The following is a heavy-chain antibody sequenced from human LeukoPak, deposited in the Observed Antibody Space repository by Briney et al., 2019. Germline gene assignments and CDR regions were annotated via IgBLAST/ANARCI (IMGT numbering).Heavy chain of an antibody. V-gene: IGHV3-23*01. Sequence: PGGSLRLSCAASGFTFSSYGMSWVRQAPGKGLEWVSAISGSGGSTYYADSVKGRFTISRDNSKNTLYLQMNSLRAEDTAVYYCANHLNPMVRGVIKEYWGQGTLVTVSS. D-gene: IGHD3-10*01. CDR1: GFTFSSYG. CDR2: ISGSGGST. J-gene: IGHJ4*02. CDR3: ANHLNPMVRGVIKEY.